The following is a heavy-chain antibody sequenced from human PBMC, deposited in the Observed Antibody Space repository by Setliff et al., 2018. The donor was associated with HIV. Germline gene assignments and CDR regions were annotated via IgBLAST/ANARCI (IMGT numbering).Heavy chain of an antibody. D-gene: IGHD4-17*01. V-gene: IGHV4-30-4*08. CDR1: GGSISSGDYY. CDR2: IYYSGST. Sequence: SETLSLTCTVSGGSISSGDYYWSWIRQPPAKGLEWIGYIYYSGSTYYNPSLKSRVTISVDTSKNQFSLKLSSVTAADTAVYYCARASLNYGGNSGWFGPWGQGTLVTVSS. J-gene: IGHJ5*02. CDR3: ARASLNYGGNSGWFGP.